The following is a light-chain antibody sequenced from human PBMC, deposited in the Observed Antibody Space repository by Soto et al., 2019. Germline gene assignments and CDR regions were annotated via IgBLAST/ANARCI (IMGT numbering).Light chain of an antibody. CDR3: QQYNSYSPT. CDR1: QTISTG. J-gene: IGKJ1*01. Sequence: DIMLTQSPSSLSASVGDGVTITCRASQTISTGLAWYQQEPGKAPKLLIHKASSLQSGVPSRFSGSGSGTDFTLTISSLHPDDFATYYCQQYNSYSPTFGQGTKAAIK. V-gene: IGKV1-5*03. CDR2: KAS.